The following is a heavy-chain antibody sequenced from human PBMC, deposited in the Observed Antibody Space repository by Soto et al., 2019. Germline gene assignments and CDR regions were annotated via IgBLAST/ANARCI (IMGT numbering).Heavy chain of an antibody. D-gene: IGHD2-8*02. Sequence: ASVKVSCKASGNTFTSSYIHWVRQAPGQGLEWMGIVYPSGGSTTYAQRFPGRVTMTRDTSTSTVYMELSSLRSEDTAVYYCSWWLSPYWGQGTLVTVSS. J-gene: IGHJ4*02. CDR1: GNTFTSSY. V-gene: IGHV1-46*01. CDR2: VYPSGGST. CDR3: SWWLSPY.